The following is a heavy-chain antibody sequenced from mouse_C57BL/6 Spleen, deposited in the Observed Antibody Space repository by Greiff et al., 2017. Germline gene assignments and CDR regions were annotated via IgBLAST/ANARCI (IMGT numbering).Heavy chain of an antibody. CDR1: GYSFTGYF. CDR2: INPYNGDT. J-gene: IGHJ4*01. D-gene: IGHD2-4*01. Sequence: VQLQQSGPELVKPGDSVKISCKASGYSFTGYFMNWVMQSHGKSLEWIGRINPYNGDTFYNQKFKGKATLTVDKSSSTAHMELRSLTSDDSAVYYCAIYYDYDYAMDYWGQGTSVTVSS. V-gene: IGHV1-20*01. CDR3: AIYYDYDYAMDY.